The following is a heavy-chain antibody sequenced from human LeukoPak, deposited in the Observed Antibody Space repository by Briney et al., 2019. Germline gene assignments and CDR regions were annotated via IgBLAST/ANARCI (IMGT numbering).Heavy chain of an antibody. CDR3: VRAAPRGCSPACCSLFDT. D-gene: IGHD2-2*01. CDR1: GFTFNNYA. V-gene: IGHV3-23*01. J-gene: IGHJ4*02. CDR2: IMIGGDGK. Sequence: PGGSLRLSCAGSGFTFNNYAMSWVRRAPRKGLEWVSTIMIGGDGKHYADSVKGRFTISRDRSESTLYLQMNGLRADDTAVYYCVRAAPRGCSPACCSLFDTWGQGTLVTVSS.